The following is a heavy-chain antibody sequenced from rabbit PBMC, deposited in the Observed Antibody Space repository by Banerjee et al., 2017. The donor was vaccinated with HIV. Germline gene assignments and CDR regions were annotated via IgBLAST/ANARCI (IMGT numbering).Heavy chain of an antibody. D-gene: IGHD3-1*01. CDR3: AREIYGGYGGHDYVYYYGMDL. Sequence: QEQLVESGGGLVQPEGSLTLTCTASGFSFSRSYDMCWVRQAPGKGLEWIACIWTPDASTYYASWAKGRFTISKTSSTTVTLQMTSLTAADTATYFCAREIYGGYGGHDYVYYYGMDLWGPGTLVTVS. V-gene: IGHV1S45*01. CDR2: IWTPDAST. CDR1: GFSFSRSYD. J-gene: IGHJ6*01.